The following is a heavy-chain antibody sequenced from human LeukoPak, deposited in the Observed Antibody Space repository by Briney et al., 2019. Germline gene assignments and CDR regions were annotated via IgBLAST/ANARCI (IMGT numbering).Heavy chain of an antibody. CDR2: IYPGDPDT. CDR3: ARRRGVTATLNYFDY. V-gene: IGHV5-51*01. J-gene: IGHJ4*02. D-gene: IGHD2-21*02. CDR1: GYSFTKYW. Sequence: GESLKISCKGSGYSFTKYWIGWVGQMPGKGLEWMGIIYPGDPDTTYSPSFQGQVTISADKSISTAYLQWSSLRASDTAIYYCARRRGVTATLNYFDYWGQGTLVTVSS.